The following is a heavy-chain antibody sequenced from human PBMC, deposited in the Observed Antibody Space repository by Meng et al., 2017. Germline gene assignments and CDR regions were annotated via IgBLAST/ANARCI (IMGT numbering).Heavy chain of an antibody. CDR2: INHSGST. V-gene: IGHV4-34*10. Sequence: QGHVQWSGPGLVKPSGTLSLTCAVSGGSFSGYYWSWIRQPPGKGLEWIGEINHSGSTNYNPSLKSRVTISVDTSKNQFSLKLSSVTAADTAVYYCARILYGDQGLDWGQGTLVTVSS. CDR3: ARILYGDQGLD. D-gene: IGHD4-17*01. CDR1: GGSFSGYY. J-gene: IGHJ4*02.